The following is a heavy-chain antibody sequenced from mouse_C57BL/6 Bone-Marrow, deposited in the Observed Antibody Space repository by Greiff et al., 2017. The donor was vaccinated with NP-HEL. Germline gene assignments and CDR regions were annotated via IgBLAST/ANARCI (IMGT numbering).Heavy chain of an antibody. CDR1: GFTFSSYA. CDR2: ISDGGSYT. Sequence: DVQLQESGGGLVKPGGSLKLSCAASGFTFSSYAMSWVRQTPEKRLEWVATISDGGSYTYYPDNVKGRFTISRDNAKNNLYLQMSHLKSEDTAMYYCATDSSGYFDYWGQGTTLTVSS. CDR3: ATDSSGYFDY. J-gene: IGHJ2*01. V-gene: IGHV5-4*01. D-gene: IGHD3-2*02.